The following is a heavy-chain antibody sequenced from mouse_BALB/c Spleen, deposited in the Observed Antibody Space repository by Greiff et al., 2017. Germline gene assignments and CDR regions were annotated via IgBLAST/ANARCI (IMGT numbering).Heavy chain of an antibody. D-gene: IGHD4-1*01. CDR2: IDPENGDT. J-gene: IGHJ2*01. Sequence: EVQLQQSGAELVRSGASVKLSCTASGFNINDYYMHWVKQRPEQGLEWIGWIDPENGDTEYAPKFQGKATMTADTSSNTAYLQLSSLTSEDTAVYYCSNWDVDYWGQGTTLTVSS. CDR3: SNWDVDY. V-gene: IGHV14-4*02. CDR1: GFNINDYY.